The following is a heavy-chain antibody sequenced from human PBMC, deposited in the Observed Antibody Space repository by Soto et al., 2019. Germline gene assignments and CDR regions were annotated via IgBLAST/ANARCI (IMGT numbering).Heavy chain of an antibody. J-gene: IGHJ3*02. CDR1: GYTLTELS. CDR3: APWVVAHDAFEI. Sequence: ASVKVSCKVSGYTLTELSMHWVRQAPGKGLEWMGGFDPEDGETIYAQKFQGRVTMTEDTSTDTAYMELSSLRSEDTAVYYCAPWVVAHDAFEIWGQGTMVTVSS. CDR2: FDPEDGET. D-gene: IGHD2-15*01. V-gene: IGHV1-24*01.